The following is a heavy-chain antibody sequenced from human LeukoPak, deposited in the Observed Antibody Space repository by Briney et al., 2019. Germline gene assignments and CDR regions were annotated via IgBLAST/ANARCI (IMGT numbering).Heavy chain of an antibody. Sequence: GSSVKVSCKASGGTFSSYAISWVRQAPGQGLEWMGRVIPILGIANYAQKFQGRVAITADKSTSTAYMELSSLRSEDTAVYYCVGATSFFDYWGQGTLVTVSS. CDR2: VIPILGIA. D-gene: IGHD1-26*01. V-gene: IGHV1-69*04. CDR1: GGTFSSYA. CDR3: VGATSFFDY. J-gene: IGHJ4*02.